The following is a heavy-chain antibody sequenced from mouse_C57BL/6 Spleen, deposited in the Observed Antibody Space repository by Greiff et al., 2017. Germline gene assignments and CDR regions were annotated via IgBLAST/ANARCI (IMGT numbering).Heavy chain of an antibody. V-gene: IGHV14-2*01. CDR2: IDPEDGET. D-gene: IGHD1-1*01. Sequence: VQLQQSGAELVKPGASVKLSCTASGFNIKDYYMHWVKQRTEQGLEWIGRIDPEDGETKYAPKFQGKATITADTSSNPAYLQLSSLTSEDTAVYYCARKRGFTTVVARDWYFEVWGTGTTVTVSS. CDR3: ARKRGFTTVVARDWYFEV. J-gene: IGHJ1*03. CDR1: GFNIKDYY.